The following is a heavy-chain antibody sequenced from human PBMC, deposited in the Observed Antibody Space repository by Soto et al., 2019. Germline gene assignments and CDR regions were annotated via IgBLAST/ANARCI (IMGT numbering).Heavy chain of an antibody. CDR2: ISSSSTYT. CDR1: GFTFSDYY. CDR3: GSTAVMAGDYFDY. D-gene: IGHD3-16*01. Sequence: NPGGSLRLSCAASGFTFSDYYINWIRQAPGKGLEWVSYISSSSTYTNYADSVKGRFTISRDNAKNTLYLQMNSLRAEDTAVYYCGSTAVMAGDYFDYWGQGTPVTVSS. J-gene: IGHJ4*02. V-gene: IGHV3-11*06.